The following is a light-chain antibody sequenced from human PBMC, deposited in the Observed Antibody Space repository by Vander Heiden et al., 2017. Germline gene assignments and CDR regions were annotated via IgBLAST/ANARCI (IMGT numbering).Light chain of an antibody. Sequence: QTVVTQEPSFSVSPGGTVTLTCGLSSGSVSTNYYPSWYQQTPGQAPRTLIYSTNTRSSGVPDRFSGSILGNKAALTITGAQADDESDYYCVLYMGSGIWLFGGGTKLTGL. CDR2: STN. CDR1: SGSVSTNYY. CDR3: VLYMGSGIWL. V-gene: IGLV8-61*01. J-gene: IGLJ3*02.